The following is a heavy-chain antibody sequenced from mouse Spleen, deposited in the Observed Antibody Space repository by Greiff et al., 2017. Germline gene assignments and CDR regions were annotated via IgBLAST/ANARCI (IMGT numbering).Heavy chain of an antibody. J-gene: IGHJ1*03. CDR2: IHPSDSDT. V-gene: IGHV1-74*01. CDR3: AINYGSSYRGYFDV. CDR1: GYTFTSYW. D-gene: IGHD1-1*01. Sequence: VQLQQPGAELVKPGASVKVSCKASGYTFTSYWMHWVKQRPGQGLEWIGRIHPSDSDTNYNQKFKGKATLTVDKSSSTAYMQLSSLTSEDSAVYYCAINYGSSYRGYFDVWGTGTTVTVSS.